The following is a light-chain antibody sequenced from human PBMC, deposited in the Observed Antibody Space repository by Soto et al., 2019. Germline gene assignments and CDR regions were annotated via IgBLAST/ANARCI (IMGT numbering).Light chain of an antibody. Sequence: QSALTQPASVSGSPGQSITVSCTGTSNDVGAYNYVSWYQQHPGTAPKLMIYDVSNRPSGVSNHFSGSKSGNTASLTISGLQAEDEADYYCTSYTSSRTYVFGTGTKLAVL. V-gene: IGLV2-14*03. CDR3: TSYTSSRTYV. CDR1: SNDVGAYNY. J-gene: IGLJ1*01. CDR2: DVS.